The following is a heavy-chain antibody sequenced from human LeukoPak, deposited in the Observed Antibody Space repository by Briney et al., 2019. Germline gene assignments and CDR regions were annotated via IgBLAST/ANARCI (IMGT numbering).Heavy chain of an antibody. D-gene: IGHD1-26*01. CDR2: IYYSGST. CDR3: ARLPGATSNVDY. V-gene: IGHV4-59*08. Sequence: NSSETLSLTCTVSVGSISSYFWSWIRQPPGKGLEWIGYIYYSGSTNYNPSLKSRVTISVDTSKNQFSLKLSSVTAADTAVYYCARLPGATSNVDYWGQGTLVTVSS. CDR1: VGSISSYF. J-gene: IGHJ4*02.